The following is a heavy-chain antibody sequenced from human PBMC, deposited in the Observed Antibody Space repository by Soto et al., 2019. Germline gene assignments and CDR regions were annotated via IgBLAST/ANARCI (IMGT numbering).Heavy chain of an antibody. CDR2: IYSGGST. CDR3: ARGGYSYGHLFGY. J-gene: IGHJ4*02. CDR1: GFTVSSNY. Sequence: GGSLRLSCAASGFTVSSNYMSWVRQAPGKGLEWVSVIYSGGSTYYADSVKGRFTISRDNSKNTLYLQMNSLRAEDTAVYYCARGGYSYGHLFGYWGQGTLVTVSS. V-gene: IGHV3-53*01. D-gene: IGHD5-18*01.